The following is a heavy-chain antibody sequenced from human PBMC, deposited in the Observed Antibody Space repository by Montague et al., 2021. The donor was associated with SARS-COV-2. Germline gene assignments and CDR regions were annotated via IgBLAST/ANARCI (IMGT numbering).Heavy chain of an antibody. D-gene: IGHD3-16*01. CDR1: GLSELSLSTYGMA. V-gene: IGHV2-5*02. J-gene: IGHJ3*02. Sequence: PALVKPTQTLTLTCTVSGLSELSLSTYGMAVGWIRQPPGKALEWLALIYWDDSTVYRPSLTGRVTVTKDTSKNLVVLTMANMGPVDTATYYCAHKLSKGFYIMTRDGDAFDIWGQGTAVTVSS. CDR2: IYWDDST. CDR3: AHKLSKGFYIMTRDGDAFDI.